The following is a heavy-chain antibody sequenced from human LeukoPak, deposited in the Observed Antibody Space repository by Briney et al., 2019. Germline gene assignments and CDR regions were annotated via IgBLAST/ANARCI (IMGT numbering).Heavy chain of an antibody. D-gene: IGHD4-23*01. CDR1: GGSISSGGYY. J-gene: IGHJ3*02. Sequence: SETLSLTCTVSGGSISSGGYYWSWIRQHPGKSLEWIGYIYYSGSTYYNPSLKSRVTISVDTSKNQFSLKLSSVTAADTAVYYCARDYGGNSRLWAFDIWGQGTMVTVSS. CDR2: IYYSGST. V-gene: IGHV4-31*03. CDR3: ARDYGGNSRLWAFDI.